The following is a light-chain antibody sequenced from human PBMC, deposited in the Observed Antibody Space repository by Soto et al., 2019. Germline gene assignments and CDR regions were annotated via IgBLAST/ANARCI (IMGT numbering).Light chain of an antibody. Sequence: QSVLTQPASVSGSPGQSITISCTGTNSDIGSYDLVSWYQQHPGKAPKLTIYEVSKRPSGLSNRFSGSKSGNTASLTISGLQAEDGADYYCCSYAGTSALVFGGGTKLTVL. CDR1: NSDIGSYDL. V-gene: IGLV2-23*02. CDR3: CSYAGTSALV. CDR2: EVS. J-gene: IGLJ2*01.